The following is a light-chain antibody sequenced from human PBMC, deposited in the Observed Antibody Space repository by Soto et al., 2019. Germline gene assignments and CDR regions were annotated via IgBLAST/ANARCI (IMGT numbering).Light chain of an antibody. Sequence: EIVMTQSPATLSVSPGERATLSCRASQSVSSNLAWYQQKPGQAPSLLIYDISARATGIPTRFSGSGAGTDVKPTISSLQAEGFAGYYRQQYNDWALTFGGGTKVEIK. CDR1: QSVSSN. CDR3: QQYNDWALT. V-gene: IGKV3D-15*01. J-gene: IGKJ4*01. CDR2: DIS.